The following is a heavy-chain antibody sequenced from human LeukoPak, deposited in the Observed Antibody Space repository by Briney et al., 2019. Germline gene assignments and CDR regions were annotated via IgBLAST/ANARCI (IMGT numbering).Heavy chain of an antibody. Sequence: PGGPLRLSCAASGFTFSSYAMHWVRQAPGKGLEWVAVISYDGSNKYYADSVKGRFTLSRDNSKNTLYLQMNSLRAEDTAVYYCAKEIYGDSTGGRFQQWGQGTLVTVSS. D-gene: IGHD4-17*01. V-gene: IGHV3-30*04. CDR2: ISYDGSNK. J-gene: IGHJ1*01. CDR1: GFTFSSYA. CDR3: AKEIYGDSTGGRFQQ.